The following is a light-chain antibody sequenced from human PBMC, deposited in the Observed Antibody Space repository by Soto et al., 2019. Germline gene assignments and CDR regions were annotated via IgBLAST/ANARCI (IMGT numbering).Light chain of an antibody. J-gene: IGKJ3*01. CDR3: QQANTCPIT. CDR2: ASS. Sequence: DIQMTQSPSSVSASVGDTVTITCRASQDILSWLAWYQQKPGEAPRLLIYASSTLQSGVPSRFSGSRSGTDFTLTISSLQPEDFATYYCQQANTCPITFGPGTKVDIK. CDR1: QDILSW. V-gene: IGKV1-12*01.